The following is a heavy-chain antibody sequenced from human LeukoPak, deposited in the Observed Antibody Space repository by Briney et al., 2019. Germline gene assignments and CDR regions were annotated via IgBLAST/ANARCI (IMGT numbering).Heavy chain of an antibody. D-gene: IGHD3-10*01. J-gene: IGHJ5*02. CDR3: ARDSYQDYYGRFDP. Sequence: PGGSLRLSCAASGFSLSNHGMHWVRQAPGKRLEWVAVIWDDGNNKRYANSVNGRFTISRDNSENTLYLQMNGLTAEDTAMYYCARDSYQDYYGRFDPWGQGTLVIVSS. V-gene: IGHV3-33*01. CDR1: GFSLSNHG. CDR2: IWDDGNNK.